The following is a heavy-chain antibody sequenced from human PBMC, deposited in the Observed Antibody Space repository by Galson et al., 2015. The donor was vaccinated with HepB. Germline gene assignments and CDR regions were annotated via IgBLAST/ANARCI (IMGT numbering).Heavy chain of an antibody. CDR2: IYYSGST. Sequence: LSLTCTVSGGSISSSSYYWGWIRQPPGKGLEWIGSIYYSGSTYYNPSLKSRVTISVDTSKNQFSLKLSSVTAADTAVYYCAPTSGGAFDIWGQGTMVTVSS. V-gene: IGHV4-39*07. CDR1: GGSISSSSYY. CDR3: APTSGGAFDI. J-gene: IGHJ3*02. D-gene: IGHD3-10*01.